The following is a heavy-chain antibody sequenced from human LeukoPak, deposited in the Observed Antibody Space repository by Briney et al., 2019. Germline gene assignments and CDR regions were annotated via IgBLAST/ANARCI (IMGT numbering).Heavy chain of an antibody. CDR1: GFTFSSYE. CDR2: ISSSGSTI. V-gene: IGHV3-48*03. Sequence: GGSLRLSCAASGFTFSSYEMNWVRQAPGKGLEWASYISSSGSTIYNADSVKGRFTISRDNAKNSLYLQMNSLRAEDTAVYYCARDLCCDYWGQGTLVTVSS. D-gene: IGHD3-10*02. CDR3: ARDLCCDY. J-gene: IGHJ4*02.